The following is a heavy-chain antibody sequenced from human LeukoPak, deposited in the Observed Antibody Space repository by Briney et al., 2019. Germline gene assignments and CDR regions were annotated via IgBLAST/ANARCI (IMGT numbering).Heavy chain of an antibody. CDR1: AGSVNSSPYY. D-gene: IGHD1-26*01. CDR2: IHYSGNT. V-gene: IGHV4-39*01. J-gene: IGHJ5*02. Sequence: PSETLSLTCTVSAGSVNSSPYYWGWVRQPPGKGLEWIGSIHYSGNTYYNPSLKSRVTISVDTSRNQFSLKLSSVSAADRGIYYCARSRAFNSGAFDPWGQESLVTVSS. CDR3: ARSRAFNSGAFDP.